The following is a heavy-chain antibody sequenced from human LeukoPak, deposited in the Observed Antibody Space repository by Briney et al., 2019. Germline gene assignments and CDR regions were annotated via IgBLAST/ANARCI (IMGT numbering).Heavy chain of an antibody. J-gene: IGHJ3*02. V-gene: IGHV7-4-1*02. CDR1: GYTFTSYA. D-gene: IGHD6-6*01. Sequence: ASVKVSCKASGYTFTSYAMNWVRQAPGQGLEWMGWINTNTGNPTYAQGFTGRFVLSLDTSVSTAYLQISSLKAEDTAVYYCARAPWQLLQDAFDIWGEGTMVTVSS. CDR2: INTNTGNP. CDR3: ARAPWQLLQDAFDI.